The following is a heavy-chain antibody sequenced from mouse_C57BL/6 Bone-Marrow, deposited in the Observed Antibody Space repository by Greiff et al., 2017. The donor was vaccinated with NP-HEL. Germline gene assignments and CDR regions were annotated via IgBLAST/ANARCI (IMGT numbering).Heavy chain of an antibody. Sequence: QVQLQQPGAELVKPGASVKLSCKASGYTFTSYWMQWVKQRPGQGLEWIGEIDPSDSYTNYNQKFKGKATLTVDPSSSTAYMQLSSLTSEDSAVYYCAREDYYDYEFAYWGQGTLVTVSA. V-gene: IGHV1-50*01. CDR3: AREDYYDYEFAY. J-gene: IGHJ3*01. CDR2: IDPSDSYT. CDR1: GYTFTSYW. D-gene: IGHD2-4*01.